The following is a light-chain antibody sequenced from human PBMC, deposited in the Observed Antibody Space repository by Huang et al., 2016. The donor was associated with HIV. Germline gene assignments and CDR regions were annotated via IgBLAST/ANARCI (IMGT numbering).Light chain of an antibody. CDR1: QSVGTY. Sequence: IQMTQSPTSLSASVGDRVYISCRTSQSVGTYLNWYQQKPGKAPKLLISSASTLHSGLPSRFSGGGSGRVFTLTIRGLQFDDFATYFCQQSYGALSSFGPGTRL. V-gene: IGKV1-39*01. J-gene: IGKJ5*01. CDR2: SAS. CDR3: QQSYGALSS.